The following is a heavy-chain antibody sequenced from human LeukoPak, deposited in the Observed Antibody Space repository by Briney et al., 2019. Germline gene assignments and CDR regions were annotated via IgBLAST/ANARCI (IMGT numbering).Heavy chain of an antibody. V-gene: IGHV1-18*01. J-gene: IGHJ5*02. Sequence: GSSVKVSCKASGYTFTSYGISWVRQAPGQGLEWMGWISAYNGNTNYAQKLQGRVTMTTDTSTSTAYMELRSLRSDDTAVYYCARVWNGLRFLEWLGSNWFDPWGQGTLVTVSS. D-gene: IGHD3-3*01. CDR2: ISAYNGNT. CDR3: ARVWNGLRFLEWLGSNWFDP. CDR1: GYTFTSYG.